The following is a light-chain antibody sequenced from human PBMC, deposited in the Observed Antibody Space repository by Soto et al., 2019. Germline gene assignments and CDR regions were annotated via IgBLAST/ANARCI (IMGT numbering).Light chain of an antibody. CDR1: SSDVGGYDY. Sequence: QSALTQPPSASGSPGQSVTISCTGTSSDVGGYDYVSWYQQHPGKAPKLIIYELNKRHSGVPDRFSGSKSGNTASLTVSGLQAEDEADYYCSSYVGTNAGYVLGTATKVTV. J-gene: IGLJ1*01. CDR3: SSYVGTNAGYV. V-gene: IGLV2-8*01. CDR2: ELN.